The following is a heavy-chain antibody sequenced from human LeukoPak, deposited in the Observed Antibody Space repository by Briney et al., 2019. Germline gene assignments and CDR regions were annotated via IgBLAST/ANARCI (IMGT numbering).Heavy chain of an antibody. CDR2: INPGGRSI. V-gene: IGHV3-74*01. CDR3: ARSNQADDY. Sequence: GRSLRLSCAASGFTFSSYWMHWVRQVPGKGLVWVARINPGGRSITYADSVKGRFTISRDNAKNTLYLQMDSLRPEDTGVYYCARSNQADDYWGQGTLVTVSS. J-gene: IGHJ4*02. CDR1: GFTFSSYW. D-gene: IGHD1-14*01.